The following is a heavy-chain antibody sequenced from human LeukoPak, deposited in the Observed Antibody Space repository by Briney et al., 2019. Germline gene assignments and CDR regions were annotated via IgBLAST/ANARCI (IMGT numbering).Heavy chain of an antibody. D-gene: IGHD3-22*01. CDR3: ARGGRGSGYYFGWFDP. CDR1: GGSFSGYY. Sequence: PSETLSLTGAVYGGSFSGYYWSWIRQPPGKGLEWIGEINHSGSTNYNPSLKSRVTISVDTSKNQFSLKLSSVTAADTAVYYCARGGRGSGYYFGWFDPWGQGTLVTVSS. V-gene: IGHV4-34*01. CDR2: INHSGST. J-gene: IGHJ5*02.